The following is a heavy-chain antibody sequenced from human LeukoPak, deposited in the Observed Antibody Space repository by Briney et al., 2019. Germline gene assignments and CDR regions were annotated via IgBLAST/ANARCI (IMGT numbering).Heavy chain of an antibody. D-gene: IGHD6-13*01. V-gene: IGHV1-2*02. CDR2: IRPDSGGT. Sequence: GASVKVSCKASGYTFTDYYVYWVRQAPGQGLECMGWIRPDSGGTNYAQKFQGRVTMTRDTSISTAYMELSRLRSDDTAVYYCARDARGAAAEYFDYWGQGTLVTVSS. J-gene: IGHJ4*02. CDR3: ARDARGAAAEYFDY. CDR1: GYTFTDYY.